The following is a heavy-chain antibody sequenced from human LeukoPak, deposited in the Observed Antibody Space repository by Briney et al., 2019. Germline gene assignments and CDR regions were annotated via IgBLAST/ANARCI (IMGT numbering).Heavy chain of an antibody. CDR2: INPSADNT. J-gene: IGHJ4*02. V-gene: IGHV1-46*01. D-gene: IGHD3-10*01. Sequence: ASVKVSCKTSGYTFINYYMHWVRQAPGQGPEWMGVINPSADNTFYAQKFQGRVTMTRDTSTSTVYMELSSLRSDDTAAYYCARDSSGIEVSSRPDCWGQGTLVTVSS. CDR3: ARDSSGIEVSSRPDC. CDR1: GYTFINYY.